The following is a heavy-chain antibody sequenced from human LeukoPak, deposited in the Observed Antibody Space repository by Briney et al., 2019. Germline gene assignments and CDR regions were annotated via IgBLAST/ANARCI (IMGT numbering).Heavy chain of an antibody. J-gene: IGHJ6*02. CDR1: GFTFSSYG. V-gene: IGHV3-30*18. CDR3: AKGKQRKPPIAVAGPTNYYGMDV. D-gene: IGHD6-19*01. CDR2: ISYDGSNK. Sequence: GGSQRLSCAASGFTFSSYGMHWVRQAPGKGLEWVAVISYDGSNKYYADSVKGRFTISRDNSKNTLYLQMNSLRAEDTAVYYCAKGKQRKPPIAVAGPTNYYGMDVWGQGTTVTVSS.